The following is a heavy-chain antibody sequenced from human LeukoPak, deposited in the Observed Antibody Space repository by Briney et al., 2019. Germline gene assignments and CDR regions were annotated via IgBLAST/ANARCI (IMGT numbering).Heavy chain of an antibody. CDR3: ARDPSPSVSAAATRYFDY. D-gene: IGHD6-13*01. CDR2: IYYSGST. J-gene: IGHJ4*02. V-gene: IGHV4-59*01. CDR1: GGSIRNYY. Sequence: SETLSLTCTVSGGSIRNYYWSWIRQPPGKGLEWIGYIYYSGSTNYNPSLKSRVTISVDTPKNQFSLKVNSVTAADTAVYYCARDPSPSVSAAATRYFDYWGQGTLVTVSS.